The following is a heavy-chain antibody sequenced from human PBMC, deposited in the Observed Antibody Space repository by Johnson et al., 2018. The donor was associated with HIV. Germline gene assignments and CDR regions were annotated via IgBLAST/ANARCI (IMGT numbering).Heavy chain of an antibody. CDR3: ARSRSTRIAADAFDI. D-gene: IGHD6-13*01. J-gene: IGHJ3*02. V-gene: IGHV3-30-3*01. CDR1: GFTFSSYS. Sequence: QVQLVESGGGVVQPGRSLRLSCAASGFTFSSYSMHWVRQAPGKGLEWVAVISYDGSNKYYAYSVKGRFTIPRDNSKNTLYLQMNSLRAEDTAVYYCARSRSTRIAADAFDIWGQGTMVTVSS. CDR2: ISYDGSNK.